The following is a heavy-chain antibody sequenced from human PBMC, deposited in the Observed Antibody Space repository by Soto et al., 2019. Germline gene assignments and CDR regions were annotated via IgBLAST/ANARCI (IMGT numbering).Heavy chain of an antibody. CDR2: SSNSGTFS. Sequence: SLRLSCEGSGFPFSDYYISWIRQAPGKGLEWISYSSNSGTFSRYADSVKGRFSISRDNTKNLLYLQMNSLRAEDTAVYYCARSGDNYNRLDYWGQGTPVTVSS. D-gene: IGHD1-1*01. J-gene: IGHJ4*02. CDR3: ARSGDNYNRLDY. V-gene: IGHV3-11*06. CDR1: GFPFSDYY.